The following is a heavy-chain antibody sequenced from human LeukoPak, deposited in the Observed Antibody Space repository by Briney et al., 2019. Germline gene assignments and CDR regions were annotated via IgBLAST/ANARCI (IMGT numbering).Heavy chain of an antibody. CDR1: GFTFSSYA. V-gene: IGHV3-23*01. J-gene: IGHJ4*02. CDR3: AKDAGWGYCSGGGCYFFDY. D-gene: IGHD2-15*01. CDR2: ISERGDYT. Sequence: GRSLRLSCAASGFTFSSYAMSWVRQAPGKGLEWVSSISERGDYTSKADSVKGRFTISRDNSKDTVYLQMNSLRAEDTAVYYCAKDAGWGYCSGGGCYFFDYWGQGTLVTVSS.